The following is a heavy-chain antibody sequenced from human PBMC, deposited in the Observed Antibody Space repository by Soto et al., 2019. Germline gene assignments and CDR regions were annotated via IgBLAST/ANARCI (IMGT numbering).Heavy chain of an antibody. CDR1: SGSISSNSYL. Sequence: PSETLSLTCSVSSGSISSNSYLWGWIRQPPGNGLEWIGAILYSGDTYYSESLKSRVTMSVDTAKNQFSLKLKSVTAADTAVYYCARQGRNTKIVILRHYATDFWGQGPALTV. J-gene: IGHJ6*02. CDR3: ARQGRNTKIVILRHYATDF. V-gene: IGHV4-39*01. D-gene: IGHD3-22*01. CDR2: ILYSGDT.